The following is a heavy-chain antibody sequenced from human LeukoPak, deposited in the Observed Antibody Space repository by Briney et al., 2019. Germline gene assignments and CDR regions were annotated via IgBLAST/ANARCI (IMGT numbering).Heavy chain of an antibody. Sequence: SETLSLTCAVYGGSFSGYYWSWIRQPAGKGLEWIGRIYTSGSTNYNPSLKSRVTISVDTSKNQFSLNLSSVTAADTAVYYCASDGIALTGTIAYWGQGTLVTVSS. CDR3: ASDGIALTGTIAY. J-gene: IGHJ4*02. CDR2: IYTSGST. D-gene: IGHD6-19*01. V-gene: IGHV4-59*10. CDR1: GGSFSGYY.